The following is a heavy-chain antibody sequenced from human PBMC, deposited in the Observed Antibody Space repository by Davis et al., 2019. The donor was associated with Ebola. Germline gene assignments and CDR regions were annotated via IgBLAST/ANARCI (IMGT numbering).Heavy chain of an antibody. CDR1: GFSFSTYG. J-gene: IGHJ4*02. Sequence: PGGSLRLSCAASGFSFSTYGMHWVRQAPGKGLEWVAVISFNGNHKDYVDSVTGRFTISRDNSDNTLYLQMNSLRAEDTAVYHCAQEYCSNSGSYCTYFDHWGQGTLVTVSS. D-gene: IGHD3-10*01. CDR2: ISFNGNHK. V-gene: IGHV3-30*18. CDR3: AQEYCSNSGSYCTYFDH.